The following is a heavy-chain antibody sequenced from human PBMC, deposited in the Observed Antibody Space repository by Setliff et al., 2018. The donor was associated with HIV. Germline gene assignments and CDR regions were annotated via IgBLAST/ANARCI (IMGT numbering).Heavy chain of an antibody. CDR2: INPNSGGT. D-gene: IGHD3-22*01. V-gene: IGHV1-2*02. J-gene: IGHJ4*02. CDR1: GDTFSGHY. CDR3: ARGLSFYDPGGFDY. Sequence: ASVKVSCKASGDTFSGHYMHWVRQAPGQGLEWLGWINPNSGGTKYAQKFQGRLTMTRDTSITTVYMELSRLRSDDTAVYYCARGLSFYDPGGFDYWGQGTLVTVSS.